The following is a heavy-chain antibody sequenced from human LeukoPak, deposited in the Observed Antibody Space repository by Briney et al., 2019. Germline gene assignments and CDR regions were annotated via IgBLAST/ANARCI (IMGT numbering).Heavy chain of an antibody. V-gene: IGHV1-69*05. CDR3: ARGYYYDSSGFDY. CDR1: GGTFNNSA. Sequence: SVKVSCETSGGTFNNSAISWVRQAPGQGLEWLGGIMPLFGTAGYAQKFQGRVTITTDESTSTAYMELSSLRSEDTAVYYCARGYYYDSSGFDYWGQGTLVTVSS. J-gene: IGHJ4*02. D-gene: IGHD3-22*01. CDR2: IMPLFGTA.